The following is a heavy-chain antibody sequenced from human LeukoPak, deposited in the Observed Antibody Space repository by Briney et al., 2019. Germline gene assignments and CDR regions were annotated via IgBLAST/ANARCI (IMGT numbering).Heavy chain of an antibody. Sequence: SETLSLTCTVSGGSVSSGSYYWSWIRQPPXXXXXXIGYIYYSGSTNYNPSLKSRVTISVDTSKNQFSLKLSSVTAADTAVYYCARVGVTSGPQIDYWGQGTLVTVSS. V-gene: IGHV4-61*01. D-gene: IGHD2-21*02. CDR3: ARVGVTSGPQIDY. CDR1: GGSVSSGSYY. CDR2: IYYSGST. J-gene: IGHJ4*02.